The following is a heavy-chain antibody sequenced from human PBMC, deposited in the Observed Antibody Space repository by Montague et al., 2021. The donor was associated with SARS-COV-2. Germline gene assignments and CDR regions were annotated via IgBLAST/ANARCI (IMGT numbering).Heavy chain of an antibody. CDR3: ARVTTKRTRYGSGSYRGFDAFDI. CDR2: IYYSGST. Sequence: SETLSLTCTVSGGSINTYFWSWIWQPPRKGLEWIGYIYYSGSTNYYSSLKIRVTISVDTSKNQFSLNLSSVTAAATAAYYCARVTTKRTRYGSGSYRGFDAFDIWGQGTMVTVSS. V-gene: IGHV4-59*12. CDR1: GGSINTYF. J-gene: IGHJ3*02. D-gene: IGHD3-10*01.